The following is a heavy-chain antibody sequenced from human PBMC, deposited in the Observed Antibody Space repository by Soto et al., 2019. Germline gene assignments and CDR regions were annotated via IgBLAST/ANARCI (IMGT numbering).Heavy chain of an antibody. V-gene: IGHV3-30*18. Sequence: QVQLVESGGGVVQPGRSLRLSCAASGFTFSSYGMHWVRQAPGTGLEGVAVISDDGRDKHHAGPVEGGFTITRDNSKNTLYLIMDSMRTDDSAVYYCAKDRNRGAAVYCFDYWGQGTLVAVSS. J-gene: IGHJ4*02. D-gene: IGHD6-13*01. CDR2: ISDDGRDK. CDR3: AKDRNRGAAVYCFDY. CDR1: GFTFSSYG.